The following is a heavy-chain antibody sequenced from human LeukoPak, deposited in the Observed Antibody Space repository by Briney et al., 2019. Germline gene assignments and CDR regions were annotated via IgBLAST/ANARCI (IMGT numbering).Heavy chain of an antibody. CDR3: ARVHDSSGYSGYYYYYGMDV. J-gene: IGHJ6*02. CDR2: ISYDGSNR. V-gene: IGHV3-30-3*01. CDR1: GFSFSSYG. Sequence: PGGSLRLPCAASGFSFSSYGMHWVRQAPGKGPEWVAIISYDGSNRYYADSVKGRFTISRDNSKNTLYLQMNSLRAEDTAVYYCARVHDSSGYSGYYYYYGMDVWGQGTTVTVSS. D-gene: IGHD3-22*01.